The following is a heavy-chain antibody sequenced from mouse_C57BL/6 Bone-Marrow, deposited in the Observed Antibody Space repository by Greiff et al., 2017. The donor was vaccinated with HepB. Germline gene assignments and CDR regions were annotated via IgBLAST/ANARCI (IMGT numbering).Heavy chain of an antibody. J-gene: IGHJ2*01. V-gene: IGHV1-15*01. D-gene: IGHD2-3*01. CDR2: IDPETGGT. CDR3: TRSDGYVLDY. CDR1: GYTFTDYE. Sequence: VQLQQSGAELVRPGASVTLSCKASGYTFTDYEMHWVKQTPVHGLEWIGAIDPETGGTAYNQKFKGKAILTADKSSSTAYMELRSLTSEDSAVYYCTRSDGYVLDYWGQGTTLTVSS.